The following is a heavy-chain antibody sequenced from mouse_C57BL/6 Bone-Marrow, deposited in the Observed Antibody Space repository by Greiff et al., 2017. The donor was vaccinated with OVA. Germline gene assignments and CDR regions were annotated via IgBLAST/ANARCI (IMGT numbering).Heavy chain of an antibody. Sequence: EVKLVESGGGLVKPGGSLKLSCAASGFTFSDYGMHWVRQAPETGLEWVAYISSGSSTIYYADTVKGRFTISRDNAKNTLFLQMTSLRSEDTAMYYCARLGRWYFDVWGTGTTVTVSS. CDR3: ARLGRWYFDV. CDR1: GFTFSDYG. D-gene: IGHD4-1*01. CDR2: ISSGSSTI. V-gene: IGHV5-17*01. J-gene: IGHJ1*03.